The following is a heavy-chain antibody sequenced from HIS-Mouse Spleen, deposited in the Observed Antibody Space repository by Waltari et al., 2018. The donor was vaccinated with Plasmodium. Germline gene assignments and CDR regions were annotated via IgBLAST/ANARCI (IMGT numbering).Heavy chain of an antibody. CDR3: ARRRGPFDY. CDR1: GFTFSSYW. Sequence: EVQLVESGGGLVQPGGSLRLSGAASGFTFSSYWRSWVRQAPGKGLEWVANIKQDGSEKYYVDSVKGRFTISRDNAKNSLYLQMNSLRAEDTAVYYCARRRGPFDYWGQGTLVTVSS. D-gene: IGHD3-10*01. V-gene: IGHV3-7*01. J-gene: IGHJ4*02. CDR2: IKQDGSEK.